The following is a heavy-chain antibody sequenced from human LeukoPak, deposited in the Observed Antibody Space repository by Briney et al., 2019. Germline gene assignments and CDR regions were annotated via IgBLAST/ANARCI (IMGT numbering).Heavy chain of an antibody. CDR1: GFTFSSYA. D-gene: IGHD4-17*01. CDR3: AKDALSDYGLGAQNY. CDR2: ISGSGGST. V-gene: IGHV3-23*01. Sequence: GGSLRLSCAASGFTFSSYAMSWVRQAPGKGLEWVSAISGSGGSTYYADSVKGRFTISRDNSKNTLYLQMNSLRAKDTAVYYCAKDALSDYGLGAQNYWGQGTLVTVSS. J-gene: IGHJ4*02.